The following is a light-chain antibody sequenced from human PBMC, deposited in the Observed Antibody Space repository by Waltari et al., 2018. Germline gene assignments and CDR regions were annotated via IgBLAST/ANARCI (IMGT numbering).Light chain of an antibody. CDR3: EQRDNWPRT. CDR2: DAS. Sequence: IVLTQSPATLSLSPGERAALSCRASQSISRYLAWYQQKPGQAPRLHSYDASTRATGIPARFSGRASGTDFTLSLTTLGPEDFAVYYCEQRDNWPRTFGQGTRVEV. V-gene: IGKV3-11*01. CDR1: QSISRY. J-gene: IGKJ1*01.